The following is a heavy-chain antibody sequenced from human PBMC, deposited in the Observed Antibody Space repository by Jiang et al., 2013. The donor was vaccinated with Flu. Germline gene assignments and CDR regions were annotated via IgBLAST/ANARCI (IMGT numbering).Heavy chain of an antibody. V-gene: IGHV1-69*06. CDR3: ARAHAVVGPSTFYFDY. Sequence: SGAEVRKPGSSVKVSCKASGGTFANYAINWVRQAPGQGLEWMGGIIPFFGTENYAQNFQGRLTITADKSATTAYMELNSLRSEDTAVYYCARAHAVVGPSTFYFDYWGQGTLVAVSS. CDR1: GGTFANYA. CDR2: IIPFFGTE. J-gene: IGHJ4*02. D-gene: IGHD2-15*01.